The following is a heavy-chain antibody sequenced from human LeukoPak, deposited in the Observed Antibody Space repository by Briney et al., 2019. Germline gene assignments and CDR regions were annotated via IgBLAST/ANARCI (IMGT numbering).Heavy chain of an antibody. V-gene: IGHV3-48*03. CDR2: ISSSGSTI. Sequence: GGSLRLSCAASGFTFSSYEMNWVRQAPGKGLEWVSYISSSGSTIYYADSVKGRFTISRDNFENTLYLQMNSLRVEDTAVYYCAKDHGQFCGGDCLDWYFDLWGRGTLVTVSS. CDR1: GFTFSSYE. J-gene: IGHJ2*01. CDR3: AKDHGQFCGGDCLDWYFDL. D-gene: IGHD2-21*02.